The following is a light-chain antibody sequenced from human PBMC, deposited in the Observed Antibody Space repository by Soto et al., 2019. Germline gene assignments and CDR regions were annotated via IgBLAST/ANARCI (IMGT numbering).Light chain of an antibody. CDR2: DAS. CDR1: QSIDSW. Sequence: DIQMTQSPSTLSASVGDRVTISCRASQSIDSWLAWYQQEPGKAPKLLIYDASRLGSGVPPRFSGSGSGTEFTLTINSLQPDDFATYLCQQYASPWTFGQGTKVEIK. J-gene: IGKJ1*01. CDR3: QQYASPWT. V-gene: IGKV1-5*01.